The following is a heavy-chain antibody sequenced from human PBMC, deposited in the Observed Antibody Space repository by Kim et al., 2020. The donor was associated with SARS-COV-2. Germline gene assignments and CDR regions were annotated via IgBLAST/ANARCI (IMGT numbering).Heavy chain of an antibody. D-gene: IGHD2-8*01. J-gene: IGHJ4*02. V-gene: IGHV1-3*04. CDR1: GYNFISYN. CDR2: INNANGDT. Sequence: ASVKVSCKASGYNFISYNIYWVRQAPGQRPEWMGWINNANGDTRYSQKFQGRVSFTRDTFASTAYMELYTLRSEDTAFYYCARVRGLLMDSWGQGTLISVSS. CDR3: ARVRGLLMDS.